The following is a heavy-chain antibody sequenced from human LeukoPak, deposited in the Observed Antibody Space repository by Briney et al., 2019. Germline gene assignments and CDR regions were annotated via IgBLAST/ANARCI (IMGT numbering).Heavy chain of an antibody. Sequence: PSETLSLTCAVSGGSISSRPYYWGWVRQPPGKGLEWIGTISYSGTTYYSPSLKSRVTISLDTSKNQFSLKLSSVTAADTAIYYCARDFSSSSTVYYYYYMDVWGKGTTVTVSS. J-gene: IGHJ6*03. D-gene: IGHD6-6*01. CDR3: ARDFSSSSTVYYYYYMDV. CDR1: GGSISSRPYY. V-gene: IGHV4-39*07. CDR2: ISYSGTT.